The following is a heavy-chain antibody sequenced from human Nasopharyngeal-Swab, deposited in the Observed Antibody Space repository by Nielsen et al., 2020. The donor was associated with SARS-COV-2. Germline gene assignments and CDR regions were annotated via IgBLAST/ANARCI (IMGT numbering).Heavy chain of an antibody. CDR1: GFTFSSYG. CDR2: IAHDASNE. D-gene: IGHD4-17*01. CDR3: ARDAPAHYGAFY. Sequence: LSLTCAASGFTFSSYGMHWVRQAPGKGLEWVAFIAHDASNEYYGDSVKGRFSISRDSSKNTLYLQMDSLRGEDTAVYYCARDAPAHYGAFYWGRGTLVTVSS. J-gene: IGHJ4*02. V-gene: IGHV3-30*03.